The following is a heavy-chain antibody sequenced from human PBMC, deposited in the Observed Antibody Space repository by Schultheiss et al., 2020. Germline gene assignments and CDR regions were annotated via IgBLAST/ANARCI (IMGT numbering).Heavy chain of an antibody. D-gene: IGHD1-1*01. CDR2: INHSGST. CDR1: GGSFSGCY. V-gene: IGHV4-34*01. J-gene: IGHJ4*02. Sequence: SQTLSLTCVVYGGSFSGCYWSWIRQSPGKGLEWIGEINHSGSTYYNPSLKSRVTISVDTSKNQFSLRLSSVTAADTAVYYCLSQNDDRDYWGQGTLVTVSS. CDR3: LSQNDDRDY.